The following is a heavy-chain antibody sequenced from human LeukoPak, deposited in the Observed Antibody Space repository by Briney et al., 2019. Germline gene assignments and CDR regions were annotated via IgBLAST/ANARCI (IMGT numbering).Heavy chain of an antibody. V-gene: IGHV3-30*02. J-gene: IGHJ6*03. D-gene: IGHD2/OR15-2a*01. CDR2: IRDNGSTR. CDR1: GLSFSRYG. CDR3: ARDHLTLNIMDV. Sequence: PGGSLRLSCAASGLSFSRYGLHWVRQAPGKGLEWMAFIRDNGSTRYYADSVKGRFTVSRDNSKNTLYLQMDSLRTEDTAVYYCARDHLTLNIMDVWGKGTTVTVSS.